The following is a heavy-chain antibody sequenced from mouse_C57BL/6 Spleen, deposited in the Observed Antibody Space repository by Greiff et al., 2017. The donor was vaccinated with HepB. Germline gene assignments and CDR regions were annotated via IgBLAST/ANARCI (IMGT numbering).Heavy chain of an antibody. J-gene: IGHJ2*01. CDR1: GYTFTSYG. V-gene: IGHV1-58*01. CDR3: ARDVYYGNYLYDFDY. Sequence: EVKLVESGAELVRPGSSVKMSCKTSGYTFTSYGINWVKQRPGQGLEWIGYIYIGNGYTEYNEKFKGKATLTSDTSSSTAYMQLSSLTSEDSAIYFCARDVYYGNYLYDFDYWGQGTTLTVSS. D-gene: IGHD2-1*01. CDR2: IYIGNGYT.